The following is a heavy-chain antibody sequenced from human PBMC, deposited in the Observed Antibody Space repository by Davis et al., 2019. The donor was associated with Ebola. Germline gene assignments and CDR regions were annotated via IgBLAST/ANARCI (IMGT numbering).Heavy chain of an antibody. CDR1: GFTFSDHY. CDR3: AKDTSNVWFDV. V-gene: IGHV3-23*01. D-gene: IGHD6-19*01. J-gene: IGHJ3*01. Sequence: LSLTCAASGFTFSDHYMSWIRQAPGKGLEWVSTLGLSADTYYADSVKGRFTISRDNSKNTLHLQMNSLRVEDTAIYYCAKDTSNVWFDVWGQGTMVTVSS. CDR2: LGLSADT.